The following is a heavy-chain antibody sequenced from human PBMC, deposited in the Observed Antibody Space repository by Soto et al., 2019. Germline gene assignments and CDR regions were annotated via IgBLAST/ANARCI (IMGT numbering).Heavy chain of an antibody. CDR1: GGSISSYY. D-gene: IGHD3-22*01. CDR3: ARDSSGPQDSYYYYGMDV. CDR2: IYYSGST. V-gene: IGHV4-59*01. Sequence: KTSETLSLTCTVSGGSISSYYWSWIRQPPGKGLEWIGYIYYSGSTNYNPSLKSRVTISVDTSKNQFSLKLSSVTAADTAVYYCARDSSGPQDSYYYYGMDVWGQGTTVTVSS. J-gene: IGHJ6*02.